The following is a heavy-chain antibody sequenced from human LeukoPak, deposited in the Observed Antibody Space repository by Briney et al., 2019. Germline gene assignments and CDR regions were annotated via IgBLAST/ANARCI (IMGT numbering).Heavy chain of an antibody. CDR2: ISGSGTGT. V-gene: IGHV3-23*01. CDR3: AKEGGTGTRFDY. D-gene: IGHD1-7*01. J-gene: IGHJ4*02. CDR1: GFTFSSSA. Sequence: GGSLRLSCAASGFTFSSSAMSWVRQAPGKGLYWVSAISGSGTGTYYADSVKGRFTISRDNSKNTLYLQMNSLRAEDRAVYYCAKEGGTGTRFDYWGQGYLVTVSS.